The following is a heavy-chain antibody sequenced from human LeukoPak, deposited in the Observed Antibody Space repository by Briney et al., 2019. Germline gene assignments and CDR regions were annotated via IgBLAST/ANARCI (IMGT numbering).Heavy chain of an antibody. V-gene: IGHV1-2*02. D-gene: IGHD3-22*01. CDR2: INPNSGGT. CDR1: GYTFTGYY. Sequence: ASVKVSCKASGYTFTGYYMHWVRQAPGQGLEWMGWINPNSGGTNYAQKFQGRVTMTRDTSISTAYMELSSLRSEDTAVYYCARERDYYDSMSYFDYWGQGTLVTVSS. J-gene: IGHJ4*02. CDR3: ARERDYYDSMSYFDY.